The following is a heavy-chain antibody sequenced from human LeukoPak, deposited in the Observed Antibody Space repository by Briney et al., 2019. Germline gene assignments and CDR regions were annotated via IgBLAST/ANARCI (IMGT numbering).Heavy chain of an antibody. CDR2: IWYDGSNK. D-gene: IGHD2-2*01. Sequence: GGSLRLSCTASRFYFSTYDMNWVRQVPGKGLEWVAVIWYDGSNKYYVDSVKGRFTISRDNANNLLNLQMVSLRAEDTAVYYCATGFCNRTNCFRAFDIWGRGTMVTVSS. J-gene: IGHJ3*02. CDR3: ATGFCNRTNCFRAFDI. V-gene: IGHV3-33*03. CDR1: RFYFSTYD.